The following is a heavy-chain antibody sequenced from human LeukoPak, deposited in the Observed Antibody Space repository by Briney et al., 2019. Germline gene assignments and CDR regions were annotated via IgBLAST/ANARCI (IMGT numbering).Heavy chain of an antibody. V-gene: IGHV3-74*01. CDR3: AKGVGEAIAAAGRAFDY. CDR1: GFTFSSYW. J-gene: IGHJ4*02. D-gene: IGHD6-13*01. CDR2: INSDGSST. Sequence: PGGSLRLSCAASGFTFSSYWMHWVRQAPGKGLVWVSRINSDGSSTSYADSVKGRFTISRDNSKNTLYLQMNSLRAEDTAVYYCAKGVGEAIAAAGRAFDYWGQGTLVTVSS.